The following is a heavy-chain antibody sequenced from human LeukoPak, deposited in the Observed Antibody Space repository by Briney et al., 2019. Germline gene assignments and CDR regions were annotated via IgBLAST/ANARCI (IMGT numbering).Heavy chain of an antibody. J-gene: IGHJ3*02. V-gene: IGHV3-21*01. CDR1: GFTFSSYS. CDR3: ARERGGYDSSGYFDAFDI. CDR2: ISSSSSYI. Sequence: GGSLRLSCAASGFTFSSYSMNWVRQAPGKGLEWVSSISSSSSYIYYADSVKGRFTISRDNAKNSLYLQMNSLRAEDTAVYYCARERGGYDSSGYFDAFDIWGQGTMVTVSS. D-gene: IGHD3-22*01.